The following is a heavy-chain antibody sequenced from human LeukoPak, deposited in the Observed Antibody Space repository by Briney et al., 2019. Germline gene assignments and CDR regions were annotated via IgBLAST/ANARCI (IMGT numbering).Heavy chain of an antibody. J-gene: IGHJ4*02. CDR2: INHSGST. D-gene: IGHD1-26*01. CDR3: ARVGELLSFDY. V-gene: IGHV4-34*01. CDR1: GGSFSGYY. Sequence: PSETLSLTCAVYGGSFSGYYWSWIRQPPGKGLEWIGEINHSGSTNYNPSLKSRVTISVDTSKNQFSLKLSSVTAADTAVYYCARVGELLSFDYWGQGTLVTVSS.